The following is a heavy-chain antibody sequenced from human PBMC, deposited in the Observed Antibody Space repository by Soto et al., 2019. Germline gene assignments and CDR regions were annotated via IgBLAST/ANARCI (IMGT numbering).Heavy chain of an antibody. D-gene: IGHD6-13*01. CDR3: ARGWGLAAAGRTFDY. Sequence: QVQLQQWGAGLLKPSETLSLTCAVYGGSFSGYYWSWIRQPPGKGLEWIGEINHSGSTNYNPSLKSRVTISVDTSKNQFSLKLSSVTAADTAVYYCARGWGLAAAGRTFDYWGQGTLVTVSS. CDR1: GGSFSGYY. CDR2: INHSGST. J-gene: IGHJ4*02. V-gene: IGHV4-34*01.